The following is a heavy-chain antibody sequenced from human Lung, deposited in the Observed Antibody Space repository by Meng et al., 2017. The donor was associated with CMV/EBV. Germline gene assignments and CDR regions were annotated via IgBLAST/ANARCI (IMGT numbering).Heavy chain of an antibody. J-gene: IGHJ4*02. D-gene: IGHD4/OR15-4a*01. CDR1: GTSISTSNW. CDR3: ARVTEYGGNCFDS. CDR2: VYHSGYT. Sequence: VAGTSISTSNWWSWVRQPPGKGLEWIGEVYHSGYTNYNPSLKSRVTMSVDRSKNQFSLKLSSVTAADTAVYYCARVTEYGGNCFDSWGQGTLVTVSS. V-gene: IGHV4-4*02.